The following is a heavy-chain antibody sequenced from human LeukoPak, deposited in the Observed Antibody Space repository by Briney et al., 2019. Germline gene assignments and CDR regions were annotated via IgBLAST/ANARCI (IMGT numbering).Heavy chain of an antibody. CDR2: INPKNGGT. V-gene: IGHV1-2*02. CDR3: ARGEGMGPYYDSSGYYLDV. Sequence: GASVKVSCRASGYTITGYYIHWVRQAPGQGLEWMGWINPKNGGTNYAQKFQGRVTMTRDTPIRTAYMELSRLRSDDTAVYYCARGEGMGPYYDSSGYYLDVWGQGTTVTVSS. CDR1: GYTITGYY. D-gene: IGHD3-22*01. J-gene: IGHJ6*03.